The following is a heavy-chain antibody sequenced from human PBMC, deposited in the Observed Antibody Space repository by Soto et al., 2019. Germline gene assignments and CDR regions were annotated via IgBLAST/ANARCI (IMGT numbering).Heavy chain of an antibody. CDR1: GFRFSDHS. CDR3: ARLPKGSLVTA. D-gene: IGHD2-21*02. Sequence: VEYGGGLVYPGGALRLSCVASGFRFSDHSMNWVRQAPGKGLQWISYISSNSDTTYYADSVKGRFTVSRDNAKNALFLQMNSLRDDDTATYYCARLPKGSLVTAWGQGARVTVSS. V-gene: IGHV3-48*02. J-gene: IGHJ4*02. CDR2: ISSNSDTT.